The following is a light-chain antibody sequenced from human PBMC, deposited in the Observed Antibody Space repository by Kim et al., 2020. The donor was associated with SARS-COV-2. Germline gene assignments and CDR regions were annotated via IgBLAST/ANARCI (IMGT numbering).Light chain of an antibody. CDR2: EAS. CDR3: QQRSAWPLA. CDR1: QSVSSY. J-gene: IGKJ4*01. Sequence: LAPGESATLSCRASQSVSSYLAWYQQKAGQPPRLLIDEASNRATGIPTRFSGSGYGTDFTLTIYSLEPEDFAVYYCQQRSAWPLAFGGGTKVDIK. V-gene: IGKV3-11*01.